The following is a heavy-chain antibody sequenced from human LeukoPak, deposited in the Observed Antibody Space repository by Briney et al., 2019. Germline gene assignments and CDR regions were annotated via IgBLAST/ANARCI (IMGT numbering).Heavy chain of an antibody. D-gene: IGHD3-22*01. CDR1: GGAINTTNYL. CDR2: IYYSGST. V-gene: IGHV4-39*07. Sequence: SETLSLTCTVSGGAINTTNYLWGWIRQPPGKGLEWIGSIYYSGSTNYNPSLKSRVTISVDTSKNQFSLRLRSVTAADTAVYYCARGPYSYDSSGAFDIWGQGTMVTVSS. CDR3: ARGPYSYDSSGAFDI. J-gene: IGHJ3*02.